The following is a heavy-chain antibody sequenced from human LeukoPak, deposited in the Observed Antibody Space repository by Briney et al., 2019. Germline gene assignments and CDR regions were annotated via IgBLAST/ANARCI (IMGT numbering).Heavy chain of an antibody. V-gene: IGHV3-23*01. J-gene: IGHJ3*02. D-gene: IGHD1-14*01. CDR1: GFIFSNYG. CDR3: AKGPYKPRHDAFDI. CDR2: ISASGSAT. Sequence: PGGSLRLSCAASGFIFSNYGMNWVRQAPGKGLEWVAAISASGSATSYADSVRGRFTISRDNSKSTTYLQMNSLRAEDTAVFYCAKGPYKPRHDAFDIWGQGTMVTVSS.